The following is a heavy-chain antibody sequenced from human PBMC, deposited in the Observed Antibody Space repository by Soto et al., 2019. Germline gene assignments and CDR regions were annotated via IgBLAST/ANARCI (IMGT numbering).Heavy chain of an antibody. J-gene: IGHJ4*02. D-gene: IGHD3-22*01. Sequence: VGSLRLSCSASGFTFSSYDMHWVRQGPGKGLEWVSAIGTAGDTNYAGSVKGRFTISRENAKNSLYLQMNSLRAGDTAIYFCARAIGPTLFDYWGRGTLVTVSS. V-gene: IGHV3-13*04. CDR1: GFTFSSYD. CDR3: ARAIGPTLFDY. CDR2: IGTAGDT.